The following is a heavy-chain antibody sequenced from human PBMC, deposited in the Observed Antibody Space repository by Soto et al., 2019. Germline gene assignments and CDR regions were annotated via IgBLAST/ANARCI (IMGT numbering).Heavy chain of an antibody. D-gene: IGHD3-9*01. J-gene: IGHJ4*02. CDR1: GASIGTSNW. CDR2: IHDSGST. V-gene: IGHV4-4*02. Sequence: SETLSLTCAVSGASIGTSNWWSWVRQSPGKGLEWIGEIHDSGSTKYNPSLKSRVTISLDKSKNQFSLNVSSVTAADTAVYYCARLKTYDFLNNSDYWARGSLVPFSS. CDR3: ARLKTYDFLNNSDY.